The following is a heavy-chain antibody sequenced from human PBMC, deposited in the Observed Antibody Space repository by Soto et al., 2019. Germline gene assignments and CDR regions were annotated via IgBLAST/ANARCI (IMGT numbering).Heavy chain of an antibody. CDR3: ASTTTYYYDSSGNYYGMDV. CDR2: IYPVDSDT. J-gene: IGHJ6*02. V-gene: IGHV5-51*01. Sequence: PGESLKISCKGSGYSFTSYWIGWVRQMPGKGLEWMGIIYPVDSDTRYSPSFQGQVTISADKSISTAYLQWSSLKASDTAMYYCASTTTYYYDSSGNYYGMDVWGQGITVTVYS. D-gene: IGHD3-22*01. CDR1: GYSFTSYW.